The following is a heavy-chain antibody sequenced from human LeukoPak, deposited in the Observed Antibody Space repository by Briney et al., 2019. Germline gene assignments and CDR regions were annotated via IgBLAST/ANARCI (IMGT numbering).Heavy chain of an antibody. CDR2: INHSGST. Sequence: SETLSLTCAVYGGSFSGYYWSWIRQPPGKGLEWIGEINHSGSTNYNPSLKSRVTISVDTSKNQFSLKLSSVTAADTAAYYCARANLKAPFFDIWGQGTMVTVSS. CDR1: GGSFSGYY. V-gene: IGHV4-34*01. J-gene: IGHJ3*02. CDR3: ARANLKAPFFDI.